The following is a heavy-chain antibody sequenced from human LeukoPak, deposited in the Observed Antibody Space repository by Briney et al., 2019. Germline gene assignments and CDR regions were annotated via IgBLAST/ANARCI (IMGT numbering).Heavy chain of an antibody. CDR3: AQKGGTDH. CDR2: ISSTSSAM. V-gene: IGHV3-48*02. Sequence: GGSLRLSCAVSGFTFSRFGMNWVRQAPGKGLEWISYISSTSSAMYYADSVKGRFTISRDNAKNSLYLQMSSLRDEDTAVYYCAQKGGTDHWGQGTLVTVSS. CDR1: GFTFSRFG. J-gene: IGHJ4*02. D-gene: IGHD2-15*01.